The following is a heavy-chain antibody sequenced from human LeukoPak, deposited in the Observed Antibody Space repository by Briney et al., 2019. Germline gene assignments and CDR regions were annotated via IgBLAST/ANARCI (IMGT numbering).Heavy chain of an antibody. D-gene: IGHD2-2*01. V-gene: IGHV4-59*11. CDR1: GGSISSLY. J-gene: IGHJ5*02. Sequence: SETLSLTCTVSGGSISSLYWTWIRQPPGKGLEWIGNIHNSGSTNYNPSLKSRATISVDTAKNQFSLRLNSVTAADTAVFHWRSESFGGHCSRTGCFQYTWVDPWGQGSLVTVSS. CDR2: IHNSGST. CDR3: RSESFGGHCSRTGCFQYTWVDP.